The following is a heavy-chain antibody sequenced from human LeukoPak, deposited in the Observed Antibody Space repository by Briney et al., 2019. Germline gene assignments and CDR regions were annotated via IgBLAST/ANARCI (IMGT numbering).Heavy chain of an antibody. D-gene: IGHD6-19*01. V-gene: IGHV1-69*01. CDR2: IIPIFGTA. J-gene: IGHJ6*04. CDR1: GGTFSSYA. Sequence: SVKVSCKASGGTFSSYAISWVRQAPGQGLEWMGGIIPIFGTANYTQKFQGRVTITADESTSTAYMELSSLRSEDTAVYYCAREGVEQWLVGRLDVWGKGTTVTVSS. CDR3: AREGVEQWLVGRLDV.